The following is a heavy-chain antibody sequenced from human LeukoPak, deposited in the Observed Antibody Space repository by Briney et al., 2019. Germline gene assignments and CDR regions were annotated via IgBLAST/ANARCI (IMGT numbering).Heavy chain of an antibody. CDR3: ARGKEPVAGSLSHFDY. V-gene: IGHV3-30*02. CDR1: GFTFSDYG. CDR2: IRYDGSTK. J-gene: IGHJ4*02. Sequence: PGGSLRLSCAASGFTFSDYGMHWVRQAPGKGLEWVAFIRYDGSTKYYADSVKGRFTISRDNSKKTLYLQMNSLRAEDTAVYYCARGKEPVAGSLSHFDYWGQGTLVTVSS. D-gene: IGHD6-19*01.